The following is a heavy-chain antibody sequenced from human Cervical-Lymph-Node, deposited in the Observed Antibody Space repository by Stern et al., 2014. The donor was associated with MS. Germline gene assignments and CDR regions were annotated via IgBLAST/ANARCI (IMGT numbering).Heavy chain of an antibody. Sequence: VQLVESGPGLVKPSQTLSLTCTVSSGSISSGGYYWSWNRQHPGKGLEWIGHIHYSGNTYYNPSLMRRVIISVDTSKSQFSLKLTSVTVADTAVYYCARMGTSLDYWGLGTLVTVSS. CDR1: SGSISSGGYY. D-gene: IGHD1-14*01. CDR3: ARMGTSLDY. CDR2: IHYSGNT. J-gene: IGHJ4*02. V-gene: IGHV4-31*03.